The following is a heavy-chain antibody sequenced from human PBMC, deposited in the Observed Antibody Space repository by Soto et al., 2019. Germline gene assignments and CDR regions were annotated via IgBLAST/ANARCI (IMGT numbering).Heavy chain of an antibody. D-gene: IGHD1-26*01. Sequence: QVQLVESGGGVVQPGRSLRLSCAASGFTFSSYGMHWVRQAPGKGLEWVAVIWYDGSNKYYADSVKGRFTISRDNSKNTLYLQMNSLRAEDTAVYYCARDGIGRRIDNWFDPWGQGTLVTVSS. V-gene: IGHV3-33*01. CDR2: IWYDGSNK. CDR3: ARDGIGRRIDNWFDP. J-gene: IGHJ5*02. CDR1: GFTFSSYG.